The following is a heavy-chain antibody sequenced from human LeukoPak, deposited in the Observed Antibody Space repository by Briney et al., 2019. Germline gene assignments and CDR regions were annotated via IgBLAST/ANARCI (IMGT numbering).Heavy chain of an antibody. V-gene: IGHV3-23*01. CDR2: FSGGGGGT. D-gene: IGHD3-9*01. CDR1: GFTFTTYA. J-gene: IGHJ4*02. Sequence: GGPLRLSCAASGFTFTTYAMGWARQSPGKGLEWVSSFSGGGGGTYYAEFVKGRFTISRDNSKNTLYLQMNSLRAEDTAVYYCAKFYDILTGYFDHWGQGTLVTVSS. CDR3: AKFYDILTGYFDH.